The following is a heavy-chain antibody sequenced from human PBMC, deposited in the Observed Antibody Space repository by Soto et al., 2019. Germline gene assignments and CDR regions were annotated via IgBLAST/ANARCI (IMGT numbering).Heavy chain of an antibody. CDR3: MSIFFFFFWSCYDNLFDP. V-gene: IGHV4-34*01. J-gene: IGHJ5*02. CDR2: INHSGST. D-gene: IGHD3-3*01. CDR1: GGSFSGYY. Sequence: SDTLSLTCAVYGGSFSGYYWSWIRQPPGKGLEWIGEINHSGSTNYNPSLKSRVTISVDTSKNQFSLKLSSVTAADKDVYYCMSIFFFFFWSCYDNLFDPWCLVSLVTV.